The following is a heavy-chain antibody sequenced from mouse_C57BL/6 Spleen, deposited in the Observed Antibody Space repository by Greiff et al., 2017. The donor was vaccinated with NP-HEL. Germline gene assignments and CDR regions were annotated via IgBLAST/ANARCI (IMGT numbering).Heavy chain of an antibody. CDR1: GFNIKDDY. J-gene: IGHJ2*01. CDR3: TLYGSKDY. CDR2: IDPENGDT. V-gene: IGHV14-4*01. Sequence: EVKLQESGAELVRPGASVKLSCTASGFNIKDDYMHWVKQRPEQGLEWIGWIDPENGDTEYASKFQGKATITADTSSNTAYLQLSSLTAEDTAVYYCTLYGSKDYWGQGTTLTVSS. D-gene: IGHD1-1*01.